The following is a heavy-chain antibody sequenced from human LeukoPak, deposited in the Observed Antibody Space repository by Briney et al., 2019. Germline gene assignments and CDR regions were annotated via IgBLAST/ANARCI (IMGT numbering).Heavy chain of an antibody. CDR2: IIPILGIA. CDR1: GYTFDTYG. D-gene: IGHD2-2*01. CDR3: ARVQVVPAAREFDP. J-gene: IGHJ5*02. V-gene: IGHV1-69*04. Sequence: GASVKVSCKASGYTFDTYGISWVRQASGQGLEWMGRIIPILGIANYAQKFQGRVTITADKSTSTAYMELSSLRSEDTAVYYCARVQVVPAAREFDPWGQGTLVTVSS.